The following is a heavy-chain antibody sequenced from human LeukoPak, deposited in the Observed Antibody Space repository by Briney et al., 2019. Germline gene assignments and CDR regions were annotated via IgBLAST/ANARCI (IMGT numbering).Heavy chain of an antibody. D-gene: IGHD2-2*01. V-gene: IGHV5-10-1*01. CDR3: ARQGYCSSTSCPPLDY. CDR2: IDPSDSYT. CDR1: GYSFTSYW. J-gene: IGHJ4*02. Sequence: GESLRISCKGSGYSFTSYWISWVRQMPGKGLEWMGRIDPSDSYTNYSPSFQGHVTISADKSISTAYLQWSSLKASDTAMYYCARQGYCSSTSCPPLDYWGQGTLVTVSS.